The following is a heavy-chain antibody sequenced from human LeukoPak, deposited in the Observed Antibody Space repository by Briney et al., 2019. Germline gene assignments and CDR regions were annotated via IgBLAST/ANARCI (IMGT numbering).Heavy chain of an antibody. V-gene: IGHV3-33*01. CDR2: IGSDGNKK. Sequence: GGSLRLSCAASGFTFSSYAMHWVRQAPGKGLEWVALIGSDGNKKYYADSVKGRFTIFRDNSNNTLYLQMNSLRAEDTAVYYCARGRYSSSWKDHWGQGTLVTVSS. CDR1: GFTFSSYA. J-gene: IGHJ4*02. D-gene: IGHD6-13*01. CDR3: ARGRYSSSWKDH.